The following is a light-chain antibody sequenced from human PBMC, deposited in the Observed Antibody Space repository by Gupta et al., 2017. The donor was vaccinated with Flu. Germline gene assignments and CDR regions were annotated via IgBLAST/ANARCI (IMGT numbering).Light chain of an antibody. CDR1: SSNIGTNT. J-gene: IGLJ3*02. CDR2: SNN. CDR3: AAWEDSINGPV. Sequence: QSVLTQPPSASGTPGQRVTISCSGGSSNIGTNTVNWYQQFQGTAPKLLIYSNNERPSGVTDRFSCSSAGTSASPAIRGLTSEEEADYYCAAWEDSINGPVFGGGTKLTVL. V-gene: IGLV1-44*01.